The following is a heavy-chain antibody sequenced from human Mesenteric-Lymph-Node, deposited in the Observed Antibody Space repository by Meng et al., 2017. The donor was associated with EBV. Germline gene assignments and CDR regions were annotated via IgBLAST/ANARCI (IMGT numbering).Heavy chain of an antibody. CDR3: ARADYYDTSGVVDY. CDR2: FSYSGTT. CDR1: GGSIGSPIYY. J-gene: IGHJ4*02. Sequence: LPLQEAGPGLVKPSEPLSLTCTVSGGSIGSPIYYWGWIRQPPGKGLEWIGTFSYSGTTYYNTSLKSRVTISVDMSKNQFSLKLSSVTAADTAVYFCARADYYDTSGVVDYWGQGTLVTVSS. D-gene: IGHD3-22*01. V-gene: IGHV4-39*01.